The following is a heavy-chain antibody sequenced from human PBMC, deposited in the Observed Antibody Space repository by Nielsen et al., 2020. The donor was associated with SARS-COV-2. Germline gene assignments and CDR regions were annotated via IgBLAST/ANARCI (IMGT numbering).Heavy chain of an antibody. D-gene: IGHD3-3*01. Sequence: GGSLRLSCASSGFTFSSNAMSWVRKAPGKGLEWVSAISGSGGSTYYADSVKGRFTISRDNSKNTLYLQINCLRAEDTAVYYCAKDWGYYSSDAFEIWDQGTMVTVSS. J-gene: IGHJ3*02. CDR1: GFTFSSNA. V-gene: IGHV3-23*01. CDR3: AKDWGYYSSDAFEI. CDR2: ISGSGGST.